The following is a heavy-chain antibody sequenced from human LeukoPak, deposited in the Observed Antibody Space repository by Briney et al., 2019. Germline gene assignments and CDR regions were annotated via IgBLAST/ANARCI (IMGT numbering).Heavy chain of an antibody. V-gene: IGHV3-74*01. CDR2: IDFDGSGT. D-gene: IGHD4-17*01. Sequence: GGSLRLSCAASGFTLSSYWMHWVRQAPGQGLVWVSRIDFDGSGTNYADSVKGRFTISRDNSKNTLYLQMNSLRADDTAVYYCARAGHGDARPYHYSMDVWGQGTTVTVSS. J-gene: IGHJ6*02. CDR3: ARAGHGDARPYHYSMDV. CDR1: GFTLSSYW.